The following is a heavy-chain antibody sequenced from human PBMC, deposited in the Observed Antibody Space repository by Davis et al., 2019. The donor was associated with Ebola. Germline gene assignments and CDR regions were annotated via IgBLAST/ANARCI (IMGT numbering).Heavy chain of an antibody. D-gene: IGHD2-8*02. Sequence: GRFTISRDNGKNSLYLQMNSLRAEDTAVYYCARAYCTGGVCYSYYFDYWGQGTLVTVSS. V-gene: IGHV3-21*06. J-gene: IGHJ4*02. CDR3: ARAYCTGGVCYSYYFDY.